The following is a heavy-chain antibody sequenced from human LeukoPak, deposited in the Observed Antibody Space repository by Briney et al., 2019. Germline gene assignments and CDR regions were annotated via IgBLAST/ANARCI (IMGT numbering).Heavy chain of an antibody. CDR2: IRYDGSNK. CDR3: AREERLRWTGY. J-gene: IGHJ4*02. CDR1: EFTFSTYG. V-gene: IGHV3-30*02. D-gene: IGHD3/OR15-3a*01. Sequence: GGSLRLSCVASEFTFSTYGIHWVRQAPGKGLEWVAFIRYDGSNKNYAGFVKGRFTISRDNAKNSLYLQMNSLRAEDTAVYYCAREERLRWTGYWGQGTLVTVSS.